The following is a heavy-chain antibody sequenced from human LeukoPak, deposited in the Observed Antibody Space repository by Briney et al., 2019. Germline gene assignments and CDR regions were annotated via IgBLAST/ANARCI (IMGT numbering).Heavy chain of an antibody. D-gene: IGHD3-22*01. Sequence: PGGSLRLSCAASGFTFSSYAMHWVRQAPGKGLEWLAVISYDGSDKYSADSVKGRFTISRDNSKNTLYLQMNSLRAEDTAVYYCAKDFDRVSSGYYYDYWGQGTLVTVSS. CDR3: AKDFDRVSSGYYYDY. J-gene: IGHJ4*02. CDR1: GFTFSSYA. CDR2: ISYDGSDK. V-gene: IGHV3-30*04.